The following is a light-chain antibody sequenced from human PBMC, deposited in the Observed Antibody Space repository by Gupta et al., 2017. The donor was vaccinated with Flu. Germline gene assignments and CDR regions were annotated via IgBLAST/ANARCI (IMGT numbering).Light chain of an antibody. J-gene: IGLJ1*01. Sequence: SNVLTQPPSVSVPLGQTARITCGGNNVGSKSVHWYQQKPGQAPVLLVYDDRDRPSGIPERFSGSNSGNTATLTISRVEAGDEADYYCQVWDRSSDHYVFGTGTKVTVL. CDR1: NVGSKS. V-gene: IGLV3-21*02. CDR2: DDR. CDR3: QVWDRSSDHYV.